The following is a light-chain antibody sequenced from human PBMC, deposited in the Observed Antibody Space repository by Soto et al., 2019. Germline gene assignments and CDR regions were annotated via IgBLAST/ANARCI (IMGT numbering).Light chain of an antibody. CDR1: SSDVGDYPY. J-gene: IGLJ1*01. CDR2: EVT. V-gene: IGLV2-14*01. CDR3: SSYSATNTLV. Sequence: QSALAQPASVSGSPGQSITISCTGTSSDVGDYPYVSWYQQHPGKVPKLIIYEVTNRPSGVTSRFSGSKSENTASLTISGLQAEDEADYYCSSYSATNTLVFXSGTKVTVL.